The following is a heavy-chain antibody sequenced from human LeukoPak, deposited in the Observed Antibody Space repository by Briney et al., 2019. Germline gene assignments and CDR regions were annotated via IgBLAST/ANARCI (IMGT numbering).Heavy chain of an antibody. CDR1: GYTFTSYG. CDR2: ISAYNGNT. CDR3: ARDLKRGYSSGRYSWGTGSSNDY. V-gene: IGHV1-18*01. D-gene: IGHD6-19*01. J-gene: IGHJ4*02. Sequence: ASVKVSCKASGYTFTSYGISWVRQAPGQGLEWMGWISAYNGNTYYAQNLQGRVTMTTDTSTSTAYMELRSLRSDDTAVYYCARDLKRGYSSGRYSWGTGSSNDYWGQGTLVTVSS.